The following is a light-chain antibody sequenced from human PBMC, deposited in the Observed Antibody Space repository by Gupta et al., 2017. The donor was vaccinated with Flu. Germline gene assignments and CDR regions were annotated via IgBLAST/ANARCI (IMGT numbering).Light chain of an antibody. CDR2: DDS. CDR1: NIGSKS. CDR3: QVWDSSSDHVV. Sequence: SYVLTQPPSVSVAPGQTARLNCGGHNIGSKSVHWYQQKPGQAPVLVVYDDSDRPSGIPERFAGSNSGNTATLTISRVEAGDEADYYCQVWDSSSDHVVFGGGIKLTVL. V-gene: IGLV3-21*02. J-gene: IGLJ2*01.